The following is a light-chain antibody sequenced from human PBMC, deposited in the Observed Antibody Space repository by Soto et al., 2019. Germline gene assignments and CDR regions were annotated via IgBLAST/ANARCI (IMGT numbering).Light chain of an antibody. Sequence: EIVLTQSPGTLSLSPGERATLSCRASQSVSSSYLAWYQQKPGQAPRLLIYGASSRATGIPDRFSGSGSGTDFTLTISRLEPEDFAVYYCQQYYTFPRTFGQGSKVEIK. CDR1: QSVSSSY. J-gene: IGKJ1*01. V-gene: IGKV3-20*01. CDR3: QQYYTFPRT. CDR2: GAS.